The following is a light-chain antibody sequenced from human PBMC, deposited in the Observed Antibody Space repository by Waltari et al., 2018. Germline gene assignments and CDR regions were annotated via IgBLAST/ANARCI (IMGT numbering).Light chain of an antibody. CDR1: QSISNY. CDR2: AAS. CDR3: QQSFSAPPMYT. J-gene: IGKJ2*01. Sequence: IQMTQSPSSLSASVGDRVIITCRASQSISNYLNWYQQKPGKAPHLLIYAASTLQSGVPPRFSGSGSGTDFTLTISSLQPEDFATYYCQQSFSAPPMYTFGQGTKLEMK. V-gene: IGKV1-39*01.